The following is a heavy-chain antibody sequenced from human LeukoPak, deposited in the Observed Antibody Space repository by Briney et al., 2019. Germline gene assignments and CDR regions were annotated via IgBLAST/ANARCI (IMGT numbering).Heavy chain of an antibody. CDR3: ARDSSGWYGLGY. J-gene: IGHJ4*02. CDR2: IIPIFGTA. D-gene: IGHD6-19*01. CDR1: GGTFSSYA. Sequence: ASVKVSCKASGGTFSSYAIGWVRQAPGQGLEWMGGIIPIFGTANYAQKFQGRVTITADESTSTAYMELSSLRSEDTAVYYCARDSSGWYGLGYWGQGTLVTVSS. V-gene: IGHV1-69*13.